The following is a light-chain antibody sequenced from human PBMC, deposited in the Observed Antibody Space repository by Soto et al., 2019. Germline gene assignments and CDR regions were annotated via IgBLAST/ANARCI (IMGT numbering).Light chain of an antibody. CDR3: QHYNNWPPWT. J-gene: IGKJ1*01. V-gene: IGKV3-15*01. CDR1: QSISTD. CDR2: GAS. Sequence: EIVMTQSPATLSVSPGERVTLSCRASQSISTDLAWYQQKPGQAPSLLISGASTRATGIPARFSGSGSGTEFTLTINSLQSEDFEVYYCQHYNNWPPWTFGQGTKVEIK.